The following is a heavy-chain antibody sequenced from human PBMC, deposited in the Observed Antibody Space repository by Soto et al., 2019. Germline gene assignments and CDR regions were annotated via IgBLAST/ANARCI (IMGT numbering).Heavy chain of an antibody. J-gene: IGHJ4*02. Sequence: EVQLVESGGVVVQPGGSLRLSCAASGFTFDDYTMHWVRQAPGKGLEWVSLISWDGGSTYYADSVKGRFTISRDNSKNSLYLQMNSLRTEDTALYYCAKGQARIAVAGTNFDYWGQGTLVTVSS. D-gene: IGHD6-19*01. CDR3: AKGQARIAVAGTNFDY. V-gene: IGHV3-43*01. CDR2: ISWDGGST. CDR1: GFTFDDYT.